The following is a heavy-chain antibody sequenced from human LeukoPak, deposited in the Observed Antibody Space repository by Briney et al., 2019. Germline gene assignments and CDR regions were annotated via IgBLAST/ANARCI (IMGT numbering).Heavy chain of an antibody. CDR2: IYYSGST. CDR3: ARFPPNSPLSSGWYYYYYYGMDV. V-gene: IGHV4-39*07. CDR1: GGSISSSSYY. Sequence: PSETLSLTCTVSGGSISSSSYYWGWIRQPPGKGLEWIGSIYYSGSTYYNPSLKSRVTISVDTSKNQFSLKLSSVTAADTAVYYCARFPPNSPLSSGWYYYYYYGMDVWGHGTTVTVSS. J-gene: IGHJ6*02. D-gene: IGHD6-19*01.